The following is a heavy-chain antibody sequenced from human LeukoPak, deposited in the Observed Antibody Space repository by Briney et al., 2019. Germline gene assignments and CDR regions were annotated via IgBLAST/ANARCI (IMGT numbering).Heavy chain of an antibody. CDR2: INPNNGGT. D-gene: IGHD3-3*01. V-gene: IGHV1-2*02. CDR1: GYTFTGYY. CDR3: ARARYYDFWSDYLN. Sequence: ASVKVSCKASGYTFTGYYMHWVRQAPGQGLEWMGWINPNNGGTKYAQKFQGRVTMTRDTSISTAYMELNRLTSDDTAVYYCARARYYDFWSDYLNWGQGTLVTVPS. J-gene: IGHJ4*02.